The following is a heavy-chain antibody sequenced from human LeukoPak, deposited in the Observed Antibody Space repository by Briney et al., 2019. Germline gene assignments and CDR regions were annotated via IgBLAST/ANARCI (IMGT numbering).Heavy chain of an antibody. V-gene: IGHV3-23*01. CDR2: ISGSGGST. D-gene: IGHD3-22*01. CDR3: AKKTGNSAYYYIDY. Sequence: GGTLRLSCAASGFTFSSYGMSWVRQAPGKGLEWVSAISGSGGSTYYADSVKGRFTISRDNSKNTLYLQMNSLRAEDTAVYYCAKKTGNSAYYYIDYWGQGTLVTVSS. J-gene: IGHJ4*02. CDR1: GFTFSSYG.